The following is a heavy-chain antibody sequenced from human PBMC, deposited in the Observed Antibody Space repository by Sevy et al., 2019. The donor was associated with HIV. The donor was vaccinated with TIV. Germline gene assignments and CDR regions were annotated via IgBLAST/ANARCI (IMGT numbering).Heavy chain of an antibody. J-gene: IGHJ4*02. CDR3: AREGCTQPHDY. D-gene: IGHD2-8*01. V-gene: IGHV3-23*01. CDR1: GFTFAKYS. CDR2: FSFGCGRI. Sequence: GGSLRLSCAASGFTFAKYSMSWVRQAPGKGLEWVSIFSFGCGRINYADSVKGRFTISRDDSKNTLFLQMNSLGAEDTATYFCAREGCTQPHDYWGQGTLVTVSS.